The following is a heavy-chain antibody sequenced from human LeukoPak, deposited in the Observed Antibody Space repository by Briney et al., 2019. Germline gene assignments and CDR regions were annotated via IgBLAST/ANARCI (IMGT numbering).Heavy chain of an antibody. CDR1: GDSIRGYY. Sequence: SETLSLTCTVSGDSIRGYYWSWIRQSPGKGLEWIGYIYYSGISKYNPSLKSRVTISLDTSKSQLSLKLNSLSAADTAVYYCARDGSAWYGWFDPWGQGTLVTVSS. V-gene: IGHV4-59*13. D-gene: IGHD6-13*01. CDR2: IYYSGIS. J-gene: IGHJ5*02. CDR3: ARDGSAWYGWFDP.